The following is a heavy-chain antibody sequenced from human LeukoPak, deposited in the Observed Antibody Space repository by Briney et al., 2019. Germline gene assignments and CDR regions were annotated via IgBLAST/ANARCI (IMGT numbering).Heavy chain of an antibody. CDR1: GFTLRSYV. CDR2: ISGSGDST. J-gene: IGHJ4*02. V-gene: IGHV3-23*01. Sequence: GGSLRLSCVASGFTLRSYVMNWVRQTPGKGLEWVSGISGSGDSTFYADSVKGRFSISRDNSKNTVYMQMNRLRADDTAVYYCARDVAMLTPDFDYWGQGTLVTVSS. D-gene: IGHD3-9*01. CDR3: ARDVAMLTPDFDY.